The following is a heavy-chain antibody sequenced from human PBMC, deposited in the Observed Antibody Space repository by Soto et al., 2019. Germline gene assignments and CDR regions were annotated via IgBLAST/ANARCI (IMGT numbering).Heavy chain of an antibody. V-gene: IGHV3-23*01. CDR1: GFTFNNYA. CDR3: AKDRNYPRDQFHN. J-gene: IGHJ4*02. Sequence: GGSLRLSXAASGFTFNNYAMSWVRQAPGKGLEWVSAISANGQGIYYADSVKGRFIISRDSSKNTVFLHMDSLTAEDTAVYYCAKDRNYPRDQFHNWGQGTLVTV. CDR2: ISANGQGI. D-gene: IGHD1-7*01.